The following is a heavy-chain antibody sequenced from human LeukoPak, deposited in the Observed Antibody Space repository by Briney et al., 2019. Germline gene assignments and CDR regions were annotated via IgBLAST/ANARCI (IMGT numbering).Heavy chain of an antibody. CDR2: IYYSGST. J-gene: IGHJ3*02. CDR3: ATREMATEVNAFDI. Sequence: SETLSLTCTVSGGSISSYYWSWIRQPPGKGLEWIGYIYYSGSTNYNPSLKSRVTISVDTSKNQFSLKLSSVTAADTAVYYCATREMATEVNAFDIWGQGTMVTVSS. D-gene: IGHD5-24*01. V-gene: IGHV4-59*01. CDR1: GGSISSYY.